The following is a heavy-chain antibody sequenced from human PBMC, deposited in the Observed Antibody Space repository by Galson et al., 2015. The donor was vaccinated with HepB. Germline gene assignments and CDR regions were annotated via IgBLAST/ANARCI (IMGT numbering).Heavy chain of an antibody. J-gene: IGHJ6*02. CDR3: ARIWGSRLGHYGMDV. Sequence: PALVNPTQTLTLTCTFSGFSLSTSGMCVSWIRQPPGKALEWLALIDWDDDKYYSTSLKTRLTISKDTSKNQVVLTMTNMDPVDTATYYCARIWGSRLGHYGMDVWGQGTTVTVSS. CDR1: GFSLSTSGMC. CDR2: IDWDDDK. V-gene: IGHV2-70*01. D-gene: IGHD2-15*01.